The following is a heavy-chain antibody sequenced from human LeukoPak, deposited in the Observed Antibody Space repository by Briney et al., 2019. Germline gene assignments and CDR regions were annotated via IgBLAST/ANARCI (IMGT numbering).Heavy chain of an antibody. J-gene: IGHJ4*02. CDR2: IFYSGGT. CDR3: ARVTGYRIEDYFDY. Sequence: SETLSLTCTVSGGSISSSSYYWGWIRQPPGKGLEWIGSIFYSGGTYYNPSLKSRVTISVDTSKNQFSLKLSSVTAADTAVYYCARVTGYRIEDYFDYWGQGTLVTVSS. CDR1: GGSISSSSYY. V-gene: IGHV4-39*07. D-gene: IGHD6-13*01.